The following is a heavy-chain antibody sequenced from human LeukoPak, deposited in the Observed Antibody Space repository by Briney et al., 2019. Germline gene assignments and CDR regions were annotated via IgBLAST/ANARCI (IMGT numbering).Heavy chain of an antibody. CDR3: ARVLTTVTTKDGIDY. Sequence: PGRSLRLSCAASGFTFSSYGMHWVRQAPGKGLEWVAVISYDGSNKYYADSVKGRFTISRDNSKNTLYLQMNSLRAEDTAVYYCARVLTTVTTKDGIDYWGQGTLVTVSS. J-gene: IGHJ4*02. CDR2: ISYDGSNK. V-gene: IGHV3-30*03. D-gene: IGHD4-17*01. CDR1: GFTFSSYG.